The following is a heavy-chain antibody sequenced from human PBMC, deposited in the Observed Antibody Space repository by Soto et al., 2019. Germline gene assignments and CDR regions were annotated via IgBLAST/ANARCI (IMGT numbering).Heavy chain of an antibody. J-gene: IGHJ4*02. CDR2: TYHSGNT. CDR1: GGSISSSNW. Sequence: QVQLQESGPGLVKPSGTMSLTCAVSGGSISSSNWWRWVRQPPGKGLEWIGETYHSGNTNYNPSLKSRVTMAVGTSRNQCSLKLSPVTAADTAVYYCARRWGEGRVDYWGQGTLVTVSS. D-gene: IGHD3-10*01. CDR3: ARRWGEGRVDY. V-gene: IGHV4-4*02.